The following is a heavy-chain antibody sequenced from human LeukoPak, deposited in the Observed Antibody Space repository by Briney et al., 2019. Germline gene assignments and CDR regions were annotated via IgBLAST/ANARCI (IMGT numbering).Heavy chain of an antibody. CDR2: ISSSNSYI. CDR3: ARDPIVGASTYNWFDP. J-gene: IGHJ5*02. V-gene: IGHV3-21*01. CDR1: GFTFSSYS. D-gene: IGHD1-26*01. Sequence: GGSLRLSCAASGFTFSSYSMNWVRQAPGKGLEWVSSISSSNSYIYYADSVKGRFTISRDNAKNSLYLQMNSLRAEDTAVYYCARDPIVGASTYNWFDPWGQGTLVTVSS.